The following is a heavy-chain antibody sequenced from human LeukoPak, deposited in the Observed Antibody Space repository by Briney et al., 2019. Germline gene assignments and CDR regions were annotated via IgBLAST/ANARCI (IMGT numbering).Heavy chain of an antibody. D-gene: IGHD3-9*01. J-gene: IGHJ5*02. CDR1: GGSITNFY. CDR2: IYYSGST. CDR3: ARELEYYDILTGYYPYNWFDP. Sequence: SETLSLTCTVSGGSITNFYWSWIRQPPGKGLEYIGYIYYSGSTNYNPSLKSRVTISVDTSKNQFSLKLSSVTAADTAVYYCARELEYYDILTGYYPYNWFDPWGQGTLVTVSS. V-gene: IGHV4-59*01.